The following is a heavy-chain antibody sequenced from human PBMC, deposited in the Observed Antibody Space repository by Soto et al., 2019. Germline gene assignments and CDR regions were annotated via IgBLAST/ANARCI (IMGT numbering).Heavy chain of an antibody. D-gene: IGHD3-22*01. Sequence: QVQLVQSGAEVKKPGSSVKVSCKASGGTFSSYALSWVRQAPGQGLEWRGGIIPIFGTGSYAQKFQGRVTITADESTSTAYMELSSLRSEDTAVYYCARAYYDSSGYDYWGQGTLVTVSS. CDR3: ARAYYDSSGYDY. CDR1: GGTFSSYA. V-gene: IGHV1-69*01. CDR2: IIPIFGTG. J-gene: IGHJ4*02.